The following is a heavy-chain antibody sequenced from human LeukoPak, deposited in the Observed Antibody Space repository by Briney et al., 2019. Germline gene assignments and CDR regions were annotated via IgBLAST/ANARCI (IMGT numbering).Heavy chain of an antibody. V-gene: IGHV4-34*01. D-gene: IGHD3-22*01. CDR2: INHSGST. CDR1: GGSFSGYY. CDR3: ARKPDHDLSSGYYPYYFDY. Sequence: SETLSLTCAVYGGSFSGYYWSWIRQPPGKGLEWLGEINHSGSTNYNPSLKSRVTISVDTSKNQFSLKLSSVTAADTAVYYCARKPDHDLSSGYYPYYFDYWGQGTLVTVSS. J-gene: IGHJ4*02.